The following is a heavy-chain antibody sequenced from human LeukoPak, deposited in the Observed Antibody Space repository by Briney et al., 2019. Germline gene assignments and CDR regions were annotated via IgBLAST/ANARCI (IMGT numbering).Heavy chain of an antibody. Sequence: GGSLRLSCAASGFTFSSYAMSWVRQAPGKGLEWVALIWYDGSNKYFADSVKGRFTISRDNSKNTLYLQMNSLRAEDTAVYYCARGLYYYDSSGYYPNDPFDSWGQGTLVTVSS. V-gene: IGHV3-33*08. CDR3: ARGLYYYDSSGYYPNDPFDS. D-gene: IGHD3-22*01. CDR1: GFTFSSYA. J-gene: IGHJ4*02. CDR2: IWYDGSNK.